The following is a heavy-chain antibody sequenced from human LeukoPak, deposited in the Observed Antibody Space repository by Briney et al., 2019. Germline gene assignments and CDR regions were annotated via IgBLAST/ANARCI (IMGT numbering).Heavy chain of an antibody. CDR1: GYTFTGCY. D-gene: IGHD2-2*03. CDR3: ARVDFALIEGWFDP. V-gene: IGHV1-2*02. CDR2: INPNSGGT. Sequence: GASVKVSCKASGYTFTGCYMHWVRQAPGQGLEWMGWINPNSGGTNYAQKFQGRVTMTRDTSISTAYMELSRLRSDDTAVYYCARVDFALIEGWFDPWGQGTLVTVSS. J-gene: IGHJ5*02.